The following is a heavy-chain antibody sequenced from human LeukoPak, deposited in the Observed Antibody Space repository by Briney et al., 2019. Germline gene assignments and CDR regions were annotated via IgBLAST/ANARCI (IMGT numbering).Heavy chain of an antibody. Sequence: GGSLRLSCAASGFTFNPYAMSWVRQAPGKGLEWVASIGGVGDRTYYADSVKGRFTISRDNSKDTLFLQMNSLKADDTALYYCAKALGSLYYFDYWGQGTLVTVSS. CDR3: AKALGSLYYFDY. D-gene: IGHD2-2*03. V-gene: IGHV3-23*01. CDR2: IGGVGDRT. J-gene: IGHJ4*02. CDR1: GFTFNPYA.